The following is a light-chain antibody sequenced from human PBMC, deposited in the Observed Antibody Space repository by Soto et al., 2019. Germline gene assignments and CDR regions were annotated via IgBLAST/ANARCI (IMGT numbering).Light chain of an antibody. Sequence: EIVLTQSPGTLSLSSGERATLSCRASESVRGYLAWYQQKPGQAPRLLIYGASNRATGIPDRFSDIGSGTDFTLTISRLQTEDCAVYDCQQQGRSWITFGQGTRLENK. CDR3: QQQGRSWIT. J-gene: IGKJ5*01. CDR2: GAS. V-gene: IGKV3-20*01. CDR1: ESVRGY.